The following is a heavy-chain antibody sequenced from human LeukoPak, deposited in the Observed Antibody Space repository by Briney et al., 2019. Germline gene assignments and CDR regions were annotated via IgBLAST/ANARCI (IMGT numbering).Heavy chain of an antibody. CDR3: ARDSGYSSGWQGLGSRFDP. Sequence: PSETLSLTCTVSGGSISSSNSYWGWIRQPPGKGLEWIGSFYYSGSTYYNPSLESRVTISVDTSKNQFSLKLTSVTAADTAVYYCARDSGYSSGWQGLGSRFDPWGQGTLVTVSS. CDR2: FYYSGST. D-gene: IGHD6-19*01. J-gene: IGHJ5*02. CDR1: GGSISSSNSY. V-gene: IGHV4-39*07.